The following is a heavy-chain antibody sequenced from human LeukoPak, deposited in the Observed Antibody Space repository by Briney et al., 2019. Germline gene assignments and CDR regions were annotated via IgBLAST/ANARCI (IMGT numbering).Heavy chain of an antibody. Sequence: SETLSLTCTVSGGSISSGSHYWSWIRQLAGKGLEWIGRIYTSGSTNYNPSLKSRVTISVDTSKNQFSLKLSSVTAADTAVYYCARDPTGEWLFAFDIWGQGTMVTVSS. J-gene: IGHJ3*02. CDR3: ARDPTGEWLFAFDI. CDR1: GGSISSGSHY. V-gene: IGHV4-61*02. CDR2: IYTSGST. D-gene: IGHD3-3*01.